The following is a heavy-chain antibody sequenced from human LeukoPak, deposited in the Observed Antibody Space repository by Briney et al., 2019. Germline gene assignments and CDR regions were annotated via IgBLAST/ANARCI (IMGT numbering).Heavy chain of an antibody. CDR1: GFTFSDSY. J-gene: IGHJ4*02. D-gene: IGHD1-26*01. Sequence: GGSLRLSCAASGFTFSDSYMNWVRQAPGQGLEWVSAVSGSGGSTYHTDSVKGRFTISRDNSKNTLYLQKNSLRAEDTAVYYCTKGRYSGSLERGFDYWGQGTLVTVSS. V-gene: IGHV3-23*01. CDR2: VSGSGGST. CDR3: TKGRYSGSLERGFDY.